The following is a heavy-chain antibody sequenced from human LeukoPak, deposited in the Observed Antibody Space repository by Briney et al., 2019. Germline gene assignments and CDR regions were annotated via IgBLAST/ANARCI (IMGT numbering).Heavy chain of an antibody. CDR3: ARSYYGSGSYQGY. Sequence: PSETLSLTCTVSGGSISSYYWSWLRQPPGKGLEWIGYIYTSGSTNYNPSLKSRVTISVDTSENQLFLKLSSVTAADTAVYYCARSYYGSGSYQGYWGQGTLVTVSS. CDR1: GGSISSYY. D-gene: IGHD3-10*01. V-gene: IGHV4-4*08. CDR2: IYTSGST. J-gene: IGHJ4*02.